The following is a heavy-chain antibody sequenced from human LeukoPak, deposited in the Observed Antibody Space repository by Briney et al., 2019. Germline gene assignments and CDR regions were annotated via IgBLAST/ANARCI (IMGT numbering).Heavy chain of an antibody. CDR1: GGSISSYY. J-gene: IGHJ5*02. D-gene: IGHD3-10*01. CDR2: IYYSGST. CDR3: ARDYYGSGSPPREHWFDP. Sequence: SETLSLTCTVSGGSISSYYWSWIRQPPGKGLEWIGYIYYSGSTNYNPSLKSRVTISVDTSKNQFSLKLSSVTAADTAVYYCARDYYGSGSPPREHWFDPWGQGTLVTVSS. V-gene: IGHV4-59*12.